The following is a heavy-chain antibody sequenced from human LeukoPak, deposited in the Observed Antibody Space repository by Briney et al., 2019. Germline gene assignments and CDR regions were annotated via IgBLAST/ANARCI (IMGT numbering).Heavy chain of an antibody. V-gene: IGHV4-59*12. CDR1: GGSISSYY. CDR3: ARDYYGSGSYARFDP. J-gene: IGHJ5*02. Sequence: SETLSLTCTVSGGSISSYYWSWIRQPPGKGLEWIGYIYYSGSTNYNPSLKSRVTMSVDTSKNQFSLKLSSVTAADTAVYYCARDYYGSGSYARFDPWGQGTLVTVSS. D-gene: IGHD3-10*01. CDR2: IYYSGST.